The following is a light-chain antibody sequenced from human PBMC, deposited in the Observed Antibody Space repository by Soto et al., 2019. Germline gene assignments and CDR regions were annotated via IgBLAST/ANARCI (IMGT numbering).Light chain of an antibody. V-gene: IGLV4-69*01. CDR1: SGHISYA. J-gene: IGLJ3*02. Sequence: QPVLTQSPSASASLGASVKLTCTLSSGHISYAIAWHQQQPEKGPRYLMKLNSDGSHSKGDGIPDRFSGSSSGAERDLTISSLQSEDEADYYCQTWGTGIQMFGGGTQLTVL. CDR2: LNSDGSH. CDR3: QTWGTGIQM.